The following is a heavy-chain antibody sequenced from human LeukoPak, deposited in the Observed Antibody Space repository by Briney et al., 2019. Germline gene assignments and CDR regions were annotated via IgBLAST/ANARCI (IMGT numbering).Heavy chain of an antibody. Sequence: GGSLRLSCAASGFTFSSYSMNWVRQAPGKGLEWVSSISSSSSYIYYADSVKGRFTISRDNAKNSLYLQMNSLRAEDTAVYYCARASPITMVRGVTGPLDYWGQGTLVTVSS. V-gene: IGHV3-21*01. CDR2: ISSSSSYI. CDR1: GFTFSSYS. D-gene: IGHD3-10*01. CDR3: ARASPITMVRGVTGPLDY. J-gene: IGHJ4*02.